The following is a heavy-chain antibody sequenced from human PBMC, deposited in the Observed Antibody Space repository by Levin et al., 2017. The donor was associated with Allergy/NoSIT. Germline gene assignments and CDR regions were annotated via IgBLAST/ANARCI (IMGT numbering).Heavy chain of an antibody. CDR2: INHSGST. CDR3: ARGLAAGMGY. J-gene: IGHJ4*02. D-gene: IGHD6-13*01. CDR1: GGSFSGYY. Sequence: SETLSLTCAVYGGSFSGYYWSWIRQPPGKGLEWIGEINHSGSTNYNPSLKSRVTISVDTSKNQFSLKLSSVTAADTAVYYCARGLAAGMGYWGQGTLVTVSS. V-gene: IGHV4-34*01.